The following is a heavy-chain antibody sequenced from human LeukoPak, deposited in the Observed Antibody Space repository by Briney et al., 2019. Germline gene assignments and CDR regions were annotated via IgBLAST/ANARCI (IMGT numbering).Heavy chain of an antibody. J-gene: IGHJ5*02. CDR3: ARVIERSGWYDEYWFDP. V-gene: IGHV1-46*01. CDR1: GYTFTSYY. Sequence: ASVKVSCTASGYTFTSYYMHWVRQAPGQGLEWMGIINPSGGSTSYAQKFQGRVTMTRDTSTSTVYMELSSLRSEDTAVYYCARVIERSGWYDEYWFDPWGQGTLVTVSS. D-gene: IGHD6-19*01. CDR2: INPSGGST.